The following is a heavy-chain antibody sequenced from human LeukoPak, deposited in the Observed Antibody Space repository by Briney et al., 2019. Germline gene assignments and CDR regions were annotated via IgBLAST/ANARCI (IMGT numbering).Heavy chain of an antibody. D-gene: IGHD3-3*01. CDR3: ARDRGITIFGVASGPSYGMDV. Sequence: PSETLSLTCAVYGGSFSGYYWSWIRQPPGKGLEWIGEINHSGSTNYNPSLKSRVTISVDTSKNQFSLKLSSVTAEDTAVYYCARDRGITIFGVASGPSYGMDVWGQGTTVTVSS. V-gene: IGHV4-34*01. J-gene: IGHJ6*02. CDR1: GGSFSGYY. CDR2: INHSGST.